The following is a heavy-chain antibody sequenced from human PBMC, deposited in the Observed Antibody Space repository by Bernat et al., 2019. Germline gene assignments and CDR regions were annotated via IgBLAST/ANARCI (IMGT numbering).Heavy chain of an antibody. D-gene: IGHD4-17*01. CDR1: GYTFTGYY. V-gene: IGHV1-2*02. CDR3: ARDPDVYGDSLTWFDS. J-gene: IGHJ5*01. CDR2: INPKSGGT. Sequence: QVQLVQSGAEVKKPGSSVKVSCKASGYTFTGYYMHWVRQAPGQGPEWMGWINPKSGGTNYAQKFQGRVTMTRDTSISTVYMEVSRLRSDDTAVYYCARDPDVYGDSLTWFDSWGQGTLVTLSS.